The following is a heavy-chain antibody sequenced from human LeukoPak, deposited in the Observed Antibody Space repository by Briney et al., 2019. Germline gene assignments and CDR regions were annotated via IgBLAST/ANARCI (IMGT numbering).Heavy chain of an antibody. J-gene: IGHJ3*02. CDR1: GGSISSYY. V-gene: IGHV4-59*01. D-gene: IGHD1-26*01. CDR3: ARYIVSYPHDAFDI. CDR2: IFYSGNT. Sequence: SETLSLTCTVSGGSISSYYWNWIRQPPGKGLEWIGYIFYSGNTKYNPSLKSRVTISVDTSKKQFSLKLSSVTAADTAFYYCARYIVSYPHDAFDIWGQGTMVTVSS.